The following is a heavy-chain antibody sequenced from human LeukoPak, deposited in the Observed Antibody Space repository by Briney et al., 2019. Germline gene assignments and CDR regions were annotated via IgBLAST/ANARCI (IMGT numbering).Heavy chain of an antibody. V-gene: IGHV3-48*03. CDR2: INLNGTTI. CDR3: ARDLDQGGYGFDI. J-gene: IGHJ3*02. D-gene: IGHD6-25*01. CDR1: GFTLSSYE. Sequence: PGGSLRLSCAASGFTLSSYEMNWVRQAPGKGLECISYINLNGTTIYYADSVRGRFTISRDNAKNSVYLQMNSLRAEDSAVYYCARDLDQGGYGFDIWGQGTMVAVSS.